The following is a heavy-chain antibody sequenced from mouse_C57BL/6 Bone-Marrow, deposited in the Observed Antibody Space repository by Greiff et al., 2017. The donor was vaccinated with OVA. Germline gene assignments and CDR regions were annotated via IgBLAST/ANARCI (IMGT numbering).Heavy chain of an antibody. Sequence: QVQLQQPGAALVKPGASVKLSCKASGYTFTSYWMQWVKQRPGQGLEWIGEIDPSDSYTNYNQKFKGKATLTVDTSSSTAYMQLNSLTSEDSAVYYCASAVFAYWGQGTLVTVSA. CDR2: IDPSDSYT. J-gene: IGHJ3*01. CDR1: GYTFTSYW. V-gene: IGHV1-50*01. CDR3: ASAVFAY.